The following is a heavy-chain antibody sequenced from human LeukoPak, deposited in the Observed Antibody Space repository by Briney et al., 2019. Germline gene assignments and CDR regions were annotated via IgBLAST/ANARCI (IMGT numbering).Heavy chain of an antibody. D-gene: IGHD2/OR15-2a*01. Sequence: QSGGSLRLSCAASGFTFTTYAMSWVRQAPGKGLEWVSAISGSGDSTYYADSVKGRFTISRDNSKNTLYLQVNSLRAEGTAVYYCAKAHYIHFLDYWGQGALVTVSS. CDR2: ISGSGDST. V-gene: IGHV3-23*01. CDR3: AKAHYIHFLDY. CDR1: GFTFTTYA. J-gene: IGHJ4*02.